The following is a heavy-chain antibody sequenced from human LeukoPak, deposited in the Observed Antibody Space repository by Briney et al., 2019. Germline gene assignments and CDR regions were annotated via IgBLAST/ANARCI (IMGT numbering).Heavy chain of an antibody. CDR1: GFTFSSYA. CDR3: AKSASLGYCSGGSCYFDY. V-gene: IGHV3-23*01. D-gene: IGHD2-15*01. Sequence: GGSLRLSCAASGFTFSSYAMSWVRQAPGKGLEWVSATSGSGGSTYYADSVKGRFTISRDNSKNTPYLQMNSLRAEDTAVYYCAKSASLGYCSGGSCYFDYWGQGTLVTVSS. J-gene: IGHJ4*02. CDR2: TSGSGGST.